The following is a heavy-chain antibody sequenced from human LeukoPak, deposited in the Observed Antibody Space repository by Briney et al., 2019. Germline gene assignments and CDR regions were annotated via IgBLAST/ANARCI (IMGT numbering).Heavy chain of an antibody. Sequence: SAPTLVNPTQTLTLTCTFSGFSLSTSGVGVVWIRQPPAQVLVGLALIYWNDDKRYSPSLRSRLTITKDTSKNQVVLTMTNMDPVDTATYYCAHRRNYYDTGAFDIWGQGTMVTVSS. CDR1: GFSLSTSGVG. J-gene: IGHJ3*02. CDR3: AHRRNYYDTGAFDI. CDR2: IYWNDDK. V-gene: IGHV2-5*01. D-gene: IGHD3-22*01.